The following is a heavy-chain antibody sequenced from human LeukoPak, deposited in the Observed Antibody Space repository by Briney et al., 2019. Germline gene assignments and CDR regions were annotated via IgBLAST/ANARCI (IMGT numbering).Heavy chain of an antibody. CDR3: ARQPYTVGAYYFDH. J-gene: IGHJ4*02. CDR1: GGSISSYY. D-gene: IGHD2-21*01. V-gene: IGHV4-59*08. CDR2: IFHSGDT. Sequence: SETLSLTCIVPGGSISSYYWSWIRQPPGKGLEWIGYIFHSGDTNYNPSLKSRVTMSMDTSKNQVSLRLSSMTAADTAVYYCARQPYTVGAYYFDHWGPGTLVSVSS.